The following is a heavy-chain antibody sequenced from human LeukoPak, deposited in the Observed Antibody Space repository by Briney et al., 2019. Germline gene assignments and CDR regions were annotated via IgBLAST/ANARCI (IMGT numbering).Heavy chain of an antibody. Sequence: SETLSLTCTVSGGSISSYYWSWIRQPPGKGLEWIGYIYYSGSTNYNPSLKSRVTISVDTSKNQFSLKLSSVTAADTAVYYCAREVVVPAAIQPHAFDIWGQGTMVTVSS. V-gene: IGHV4-59*01. CDR1: GGSISSYY. CDR3: AREVVVPAAIQPHAFDI. CDR2: IYYSGST. J-gene: IGHJ3*02. D-gene: IGHD2-2*02.